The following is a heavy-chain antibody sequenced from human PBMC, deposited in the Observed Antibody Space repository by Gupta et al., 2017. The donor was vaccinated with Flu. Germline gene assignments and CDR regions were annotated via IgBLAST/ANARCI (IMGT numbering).Heavy chain of an antibody. CDR1: GFTLSSSD. V-gene: IGHV3-48*03. J-gene: IGHJ5*02. CDR2: ISSRGIT. D-gene: IGHD3-16*01. CDR3: ARGHWGT. Sequence: VQLVESGGGLVQPGGSLRLSCGASGFTLSSSDMSWVRQAPGRGLEWVSFISSRGITYYGDPVRGRFTISRDNAKNSLYLQMSGLRDEDTAVYYCARGHWGTWGQGTLVTVSS.